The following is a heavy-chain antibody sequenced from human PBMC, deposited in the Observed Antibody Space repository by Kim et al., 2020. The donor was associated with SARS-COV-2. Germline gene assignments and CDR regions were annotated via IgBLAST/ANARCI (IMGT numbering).Heavy chain of an antibody. D-gene: IGHD5-12*01. V-gene: IGHV1-69*02. J-gene: IGHJ4*02. CDR3: ARIPGGYSGYEYYFDY. Sequence: KFQGRVTITADKSTSTAYMELSSLRSEDTAVYYCARIPGGYSGYEYYFDYWGQGTLVTVSS.